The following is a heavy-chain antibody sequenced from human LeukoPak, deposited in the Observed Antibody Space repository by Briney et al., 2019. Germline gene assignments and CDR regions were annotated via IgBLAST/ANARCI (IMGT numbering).Heavy chain of an antibody. CDR1: GFTFSNAW. D-gene: IGHD2-21*02. CDR3: TSYLTPWNCGGDCVGLDY. V-gene: IGHV3-15*01. CDR2: IKSKTDGGTT. J-gene: IGHJ4*02. Sequence: KAGGSLRLSCAASGFTFSNAWMSWVRQAPGKGLEWVGRIKSKTDGGTTDYAAPVKGRFTISRDDSKNTLYLQMNSLKTEDTAVYYCTSYLTPWNCGGDCVGLDYWGQGTLVTVSS.